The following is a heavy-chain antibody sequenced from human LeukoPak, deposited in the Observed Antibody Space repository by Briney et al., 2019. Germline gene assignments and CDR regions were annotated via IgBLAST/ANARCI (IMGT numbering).Heavy chain of an antibody. D-gene: IGHD3-22*01. Sequence: GGSLRPSCAASGFTFSSHWMHWVRQAPGKGLVLVSRIKSDGSTRYADSVKGRFTISRDNAKNTVSLQMTSLRAEDTGVYYCARAPSEIGGYYPEYFRHWGQGTLVIVSS. CDR1: GFTFSSHW. CDR2: IKSDGST. V-gene: IGHV3-74*01. J-gene: IGHJ1*01. CDR3: ARAPSEIGGYYPEYFRH.